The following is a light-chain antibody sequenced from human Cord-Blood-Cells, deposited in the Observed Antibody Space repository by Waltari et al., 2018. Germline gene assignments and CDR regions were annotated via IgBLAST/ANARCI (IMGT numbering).Light chain of an antibody. CDR2: EVS. J-gene: IGLJ1*01. V-gene: IGLV2-8*01. CDR1: SSDVGGYKD. Sequence: QSALTQPPSASGSPRHSVTTSVTGTSSDVGGYKDVSGYQKHPGKAPKLMIYEVSKRPSGVPDRFSGSKSGNTASLTVSGLQAEDEADYYCSSYAGSNNFVFGTGTKVTVL. CDR3: SSYAGSNNFV.